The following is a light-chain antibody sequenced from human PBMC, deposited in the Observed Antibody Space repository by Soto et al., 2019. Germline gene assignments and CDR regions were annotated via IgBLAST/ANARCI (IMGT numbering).Light chain of an antibody. CDR2: DAS. Sequence: DIQMTQSPSTLSASVGDRVTITCRASQSISSWLAWYQQKPGKAPKLLIYDASSLDSGVPSRFSGSGSGPEVTLTISSLQPDDFSTYYCQQYNSYNTFGQGTKLEIK. V-gene: IGKV1-5*01. CDR3: QQYNSYNT. CDR1: QSISSW. J-gene: IGKJ2*01.